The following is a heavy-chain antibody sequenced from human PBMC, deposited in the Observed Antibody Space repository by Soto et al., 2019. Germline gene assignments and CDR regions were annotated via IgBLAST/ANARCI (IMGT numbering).Heavy chain of an antibody. CDR3: ARGRGATDFDY. CDR1: GGSISSYY. V-gene: IGHV4-59*01. CDR2: IYYSGST. J-gene: IGHJ4*02. Sequence: QVQLQESGPGLVKPSETLSLTCTVSGGSISSYYWSWIRQPPGKGLEWIGYIYYSGSTNYNPSLKSRVTISVDTSKNQFALKLSSVTAADTAVYYCARGRGATDFDYCGQGTLVTFSS. D-gene: IGHD1-26*01.